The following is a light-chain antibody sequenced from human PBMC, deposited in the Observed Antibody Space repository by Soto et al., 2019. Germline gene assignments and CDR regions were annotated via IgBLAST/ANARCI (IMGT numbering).Light chain of an antibody. CDR2: LGS. V-gene: IGKV2-28*01. CDR3: MQSQQTPIT. Sequence: DIVMTQSPLSLSVTPGEPASISCRSSQRLLRSNGHNYLDWALQKPGQSPQVLIYLGSNRAPGVPDRFSGSGSGKDFTLKISRVEADDVGVYYCMQSQQTPITFGQGTRLEIK. J-gene: IGKJ5*01. CDR1: QRLLRSNGHNY.